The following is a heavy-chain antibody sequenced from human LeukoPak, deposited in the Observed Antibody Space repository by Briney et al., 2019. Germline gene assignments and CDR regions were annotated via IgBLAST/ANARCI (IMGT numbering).Heavy chain of an antibody. CDR2: ISYDGSSK. Sequence: GGSLRLSCTASGFTFSSTGMHWVRQAPGKGLDWVASISYDGSSKKYVDSVKGRFTISRDNAKNSLYLQMNSLRAEDTAVYYCARVPSYYDFWSGSQVDYYYYMDVWGKGTTVTVSS. J-gene: IGHJ6*03. V-gene: IGHV3-30*03. CDR3: ARVPSYYDFWSGSQVDYYYYMDV. D-gene: IGHD3-3*01. CDR1: GFTFSSTG.